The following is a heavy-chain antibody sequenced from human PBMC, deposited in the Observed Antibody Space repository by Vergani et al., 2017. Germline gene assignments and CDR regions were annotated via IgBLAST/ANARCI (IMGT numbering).Heavy chain of an antibody. D-gene: IGHD3-16*01. CDR1: GASISRYY. V-gene: IGHV4-59*01. CDR3: ARKTYGSLGWFDR. Sequence: QVQLQESGPGLVKPSETLSLTCTVSGASISRYYWSWIRQPPGTGLEWIGYFYYSGRTSYNPSLKSRVTVSADTAKNQISLKLTSVTAADTAVYYCARKTYGSLGWFDRWGQGTMVTVSS. CDR2: FYYSGRT. J-gene: IGHJ5*02.